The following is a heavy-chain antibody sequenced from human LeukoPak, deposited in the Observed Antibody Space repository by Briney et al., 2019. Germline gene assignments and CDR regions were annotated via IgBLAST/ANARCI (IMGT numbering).Heavy chain of an antibody. Sequence: SETLSLTCTVSGVSISSGGYYWSWIRQHPGKGLEWIGYIYYSGSTYYNPSLKSRVTISVDTSKNQFSLKLSSVTAADTAVYYCARWGYYYDSSGYYRKIDAFDIWGQGTMVTVSS. CDR3: ARWGYYYDSSGYYRKIDAFDI. V-gene: IGHV4-31*03. CDR2: IYYSGST. CDR1: GVSISSGGYY. J-gene: IGHJ3*02. D-gene: IGHD3-22*01.